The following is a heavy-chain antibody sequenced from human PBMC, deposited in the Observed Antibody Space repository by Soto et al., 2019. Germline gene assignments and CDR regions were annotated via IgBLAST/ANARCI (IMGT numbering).Heavy chain of an antibody. D-gene: IGHD2-15*01. Sequence: VQLVESGGGVVQPGRSLRLSCAASGFTFSSYGMHWVRQAPGKGLEWVSTISGRGGNTYYADSVKGRFTISRDNSRNTLYLQMDSLRVEDSAVYSCAKAGCSGGTCYLYYFDYWGQGALVTVSS. V-gene: IGHV3-23*04. CDR3: AKAGCSGGTCYLYYFDY. J-gene: IGHJ4*02. CDR2: ISGRGGNT. CDR1: GFTFSSYG.